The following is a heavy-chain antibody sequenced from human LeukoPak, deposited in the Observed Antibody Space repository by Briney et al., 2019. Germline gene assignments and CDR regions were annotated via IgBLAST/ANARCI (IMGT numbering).Heavy chain of an antibody. V-gene: IGHV4-34*01. Sequence: SETLSLTCTVSGGSISSYYWSWIRQPPGKGLEWIGEINHSGSTNYNPSLKSRVTISVDTSKNQFSLKLSSVTAADTAVYYCARRGNWNYGRFDIWGQGTMVTVSS. CDR1: GGSISSYY. CDR3: ARRGNWNYGRFDI. CDR2: INHSGST. D-gene: IGHD1-7*01. J-gene: IGHJ3*02.